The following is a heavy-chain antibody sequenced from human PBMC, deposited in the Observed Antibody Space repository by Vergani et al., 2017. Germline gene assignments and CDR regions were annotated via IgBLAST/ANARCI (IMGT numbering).Heavy chain of an antibody. Sequence: EVQLVQSGAEVKKPGATMKISCKVSGYTFTDPYMHWVKQAPGKGLEWMGLVDPEDGETIYAEKFKGRVTIAADTPTDTAHLELSSRRSEGTAVYYCATPQTVTTGGMEVWGQGTTVIVSS. D-gene: IGHD4-17*01. CDR1: GYTFTDPY. CDR3: ATPQTVTTGGMEV. J-gene: IGHJ6*02. V-gene: IGHV1-69-2*01. CDR2: VDPEDGET.